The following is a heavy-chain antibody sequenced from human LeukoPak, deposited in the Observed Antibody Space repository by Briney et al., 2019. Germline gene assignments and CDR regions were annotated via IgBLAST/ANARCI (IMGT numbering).Heavy chain of an antibody. V-gene: IGHV4-34*01. CDR3: ARASFNVVFGNWFDP. CDR1: GGSLSGYY. Sequence: SETLSFTCAVYGGSLSGYYWSWIRQPPGKGLEWIGEINHSGSTNYNPSLKSRVTISVDTSKNQFSLKLRSVTAADTAIYYCARASFNVVFGNWFDPWGQGTLVTVSS. CDR2: INHSGST. J-gene: IGHJ5*02. D-gene: IGHD2-8*01.